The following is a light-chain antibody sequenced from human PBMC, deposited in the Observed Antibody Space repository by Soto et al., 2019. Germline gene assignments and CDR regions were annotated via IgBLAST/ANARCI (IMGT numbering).Light chain of an antibody. CDR3: QQYNSYWT. J-gene: IGKJ1*01. V-gene: IGKV1-13*02. CDR2: DAS. Sequence: IQMTQSPSSLSASVGDRVTIACRASQGIRNYLAWYQQKPGKVPKLLIYDASSLESGVPSRFSGSGSGTEFTLTISSLQPDDFATYYCQQYNSYWTFGQGTKV. CDR1: QGIRNY.